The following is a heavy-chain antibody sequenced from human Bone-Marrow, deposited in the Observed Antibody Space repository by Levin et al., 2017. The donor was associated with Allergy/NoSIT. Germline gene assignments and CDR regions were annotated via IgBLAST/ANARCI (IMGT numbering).Heavy chain of an antibody. J-gene: IGHJ6*03. D-gene: IGHD2-21*01. CDR3: VREGLPYHYYYMDG. CDR1: GFTFSSYW. CDR2: INTESSST. V-gene: IGHV3-74*01. Sequence: GGSLRLSCAVSGFTFSSYWMHWVRQAPGKGLVWVSRINTESSSTRYADSVQGRFTISRDNAKNTLYLQMNSLRAEDTAVYYCVREGLPYHYYYMDGWGKGTTVTVSS.